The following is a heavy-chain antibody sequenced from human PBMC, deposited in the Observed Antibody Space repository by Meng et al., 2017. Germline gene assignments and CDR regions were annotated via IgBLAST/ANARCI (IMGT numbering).Heavy chain of an antibody. Sequence: GESLKISCKASGYTFTSYDINWVRQATGQGLEWMGWMNPNSGNTGYAQKFQGRVTITRNTSISTAYMELSSLRSEDTAVYYCARGPSSGWSRTTLYYFDYWGQGTLVTVSS. CDR2: MNPNSGNT. CDR1: GYTFTSYD. J-gene: IGHJ4*02. CDR3: ARGPSSGWSRTTLYYFDY. V-gene: IGHV1-8*03. D-gene: IGHD6-19*01.